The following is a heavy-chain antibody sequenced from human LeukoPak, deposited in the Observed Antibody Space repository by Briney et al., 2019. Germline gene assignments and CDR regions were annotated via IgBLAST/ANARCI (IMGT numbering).Heavy chain of an antibody. CDR3: ARDFRYHDSSGYYSFDY. J-gene: IGHJ4*02. CDR2: LSGRSNSI. Sequence: GGSLRLSCAASGFAFSDSWMTWIRQAPGKGLEWVSYLSGRSNSIYYAESVKGRFTISRDNAKNSLYLQMNSLRDEDTAVYYCARDFRYHDSSGYYSFDYWGQGTLVTVSS. CDR1: GFAFSDSW. V-gene: IGHV3-48*02. D-gene: IGHD3-22*01.